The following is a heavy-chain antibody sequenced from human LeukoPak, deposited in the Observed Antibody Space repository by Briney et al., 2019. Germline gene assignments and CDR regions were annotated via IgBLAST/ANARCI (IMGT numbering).Heavy chain of an antibody. Sequence: PSETLSLTCAVYGGSFRGYYWSWIRQTPGKGLEWIAEINESGNINYDPSLQSRVTISVDTSNNQFSLKLTSVTAADTAMYYCATQILLCHYYWGQGTLVTVSS. J-gene: IGHJ4*02. V-gene: IGHV4-34*01. D-gene: IGHD2-21*01. CDR1: GGSFRGYY. CDR3: ATQILLCHYY. CDR2: INESGNI.